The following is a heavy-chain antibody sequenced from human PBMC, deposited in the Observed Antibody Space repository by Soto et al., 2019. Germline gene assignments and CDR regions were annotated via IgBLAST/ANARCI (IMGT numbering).Heavy chain of an antibody. D-gene: IGHD1-26*01. Sequence: QVQLQESGPGLVKPSETLSLTCTVPGGSISSYYWSWIRQPPGKGLEWIAYSYYSGSTNYNPSLKSRVTISVDTSNNQFSLRLSSVTAADTAMYYCARLGSGSFRDWGQGMLVTVSS. CDR3: ARLGSGSFRD. CDR1: GGSISSYY. J-gene: IGHJ4*02. CDR2: SYYSGST. V-gene: IGHV4-59*08.